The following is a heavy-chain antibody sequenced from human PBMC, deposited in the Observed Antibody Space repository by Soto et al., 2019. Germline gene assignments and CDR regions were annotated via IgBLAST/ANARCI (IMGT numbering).Heavy chain of an antibody. CDR3: ARIRDIGYSSGGYGTDV. J-gene: IGHJ6*02. D-gene: IGHD6-19*01. V-gene: IGHV2-70*11. CDR1: GFSLSTSGMC. CDR2: IDWDDDK. Sequence: SGPTLVNPAQTLTLTCTLSGFSLSTSGMCVSWIHPPPGKALEWLARIDWDDDKYYSTSLKTRLTISKDTSKNQVVLTMTNMDPVDTATYYCARIRDIGYSSGGYGTDVWGQGTTVTVSS.